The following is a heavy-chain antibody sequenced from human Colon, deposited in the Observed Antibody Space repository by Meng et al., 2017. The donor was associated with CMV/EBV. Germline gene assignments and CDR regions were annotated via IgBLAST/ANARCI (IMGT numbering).Heavy chain of an antibody. CDR2: IYYSGST. CDR3: ARMGDYDFRSGYCLGTRGYDDDGMDV. CDR1: GGSISSYY. J-gene: IGHJ6*02. V-gene: IGHV4-59*01. Sequence: GSLRLSCTVSGGSISSYYWCWIRQPPGTGLEWIGYIYYSGSTNYNPSLKRRVTISVDTSKNQFSLKLSSVTAADTAVYYCARMGDYDFRSGYCLGTRGYDDDGMDVWGQGTTVTVSS. D-gene: IGHD3-3*01.